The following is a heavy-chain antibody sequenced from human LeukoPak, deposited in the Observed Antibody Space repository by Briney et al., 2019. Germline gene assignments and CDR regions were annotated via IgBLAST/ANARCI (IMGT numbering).Heavy chain of an antibody. D-gene: IGHD3-9*01. CDR2: ISYDGSNK. V-gene: IGHV3-30*04. Sequence: GGSLRLSCAASGFTFSSYAMHWVRQAPGKGLEWVAVISYDGSNKYYADSVKGRFTISRDNSKNTLYLQMNSLRAEDTAVYYCARDFLDFDWLTPFDYWGQGTLVTVSS. J-gene: IGHJ4*02. CDR3: ARDFLDFDWLTPFDY. CDR1: GFTFSSYA.